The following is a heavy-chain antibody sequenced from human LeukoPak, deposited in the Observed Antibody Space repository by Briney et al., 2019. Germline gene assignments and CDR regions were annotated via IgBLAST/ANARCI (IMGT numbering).Heavy chain of an antibody. Sequence: GGSLGLSCAASGFTFSSYAMSWVRQAPGKGLEWVSVISGSGGSTYYADSVKGRFTISRDNSKNTLYLQMNSLRAEDTAVYYCAKERSGAATMTPLDPWGQGTLVTVSS. J-gene: IGHJ5*02. V-gene: IGHV3-23*01. CDR1: GFTFSSYA. D-gene: IGHD3-22*01. CDR3: AKERSGAATMTPLDP. CDR2: ISGSGGST.